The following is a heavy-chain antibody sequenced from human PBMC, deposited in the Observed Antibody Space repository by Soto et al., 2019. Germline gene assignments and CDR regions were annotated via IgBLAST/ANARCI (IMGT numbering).Heavy chain of an antibody. J-gene: IGHJ4*02. CDR3: AKMEGMDPWAYSFDY. Sequence: EVQVLESGGGLVQPGGSLRLSCAATGFTFSDFAMSWVPQAPGKGLEWVSRIYGGGNGPHYADSVKGRVTISRDNSKNTLYLQMNSLRAEDTAVYYCAKMEGMDPWAYSFDYWGQGTLVTVSS. D-gene: IGHD2-2*03. V-gene: IGHV3-23*01. CDR2: IYGGGNGP. CDR1: GFTFSDFA.